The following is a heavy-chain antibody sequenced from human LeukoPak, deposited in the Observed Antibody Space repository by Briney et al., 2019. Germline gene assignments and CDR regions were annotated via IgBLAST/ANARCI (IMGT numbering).Heavy chain of an antibody. CDR2: VYYSGST. J-gene: IGHJ4*02. CDR3: ARHSYCGDNSCYNFDY. V-gene: IGHV4-59*08. Sequence: SETLSLTCTVSGGSLSDYYWSWIRQPPGKGLESIGYVYYSGSTHYNPSLKSRVTISVDTSKNQFSLKLSSVTAADTAVYYCARHSYCGDNSCYNFDYWGQGALVTVSS. CDR1: GGSLSDYY. D-gene: IGHD2-15*01.